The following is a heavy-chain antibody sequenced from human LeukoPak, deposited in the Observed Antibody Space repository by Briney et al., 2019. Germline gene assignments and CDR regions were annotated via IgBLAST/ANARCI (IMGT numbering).Heavy chain of an antibody. CDR1: GGSISNSSYY. CDR2: IYYSGST. J-gene: IGHJ4*02. V-gene: IGHV4-39*01. CDR3: ARSLARGYFDY. Sequence: SETLSLTCTVSGGSISNSSYYWGWLRQPPGKGLEWIGSIYYSGSTYYNPSLNSRVTISADTSKNQFSLKVSSVTAADTAVYYCARSLARGYFDYWGQGTLVTVSS.